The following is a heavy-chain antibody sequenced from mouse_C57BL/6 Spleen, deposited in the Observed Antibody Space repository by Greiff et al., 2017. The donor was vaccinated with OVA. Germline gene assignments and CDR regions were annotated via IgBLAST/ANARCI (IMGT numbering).Heavy chain of an antibody. CDR3: ARDGSSHYYAMDY. D-gene: IGHD1-1*01. CDR1: GFTFSSYG. Sequence: EVMLVESGGDLVKPGGSLKLSCAASGFTFSSYGMSWVRQTPDKRLEWVATISSGGSYTYYPDSVKGRFTISRDNAKNTLYLQMSSLKSEDTAMYYCARDGSSHYYAMDYWGQGTSVTVSS. CDR2: ISSGGSYT. J-gene: IGHJ4*01. V-gene: IGHV5-6*01.